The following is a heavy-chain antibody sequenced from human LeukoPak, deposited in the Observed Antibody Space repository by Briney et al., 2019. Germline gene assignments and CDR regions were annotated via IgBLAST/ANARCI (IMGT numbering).Heavy chain of an antibody. J-gene: IGHJ4*02. CDR1: GFTFSSYW. V-gene: IGHV3-7*03. CDR2: IKQDGSEK. Sequence: GGSLRLSCAASGFTFSSYWMSWVRQAPGKGLEWVANIKQDGSEKYYVDSVKGRFTISRDNAKNSLYLQMNSLGAEDTAVYYCAKDPFGGWYGGSFDYWGQGTLVTVSS. D-gene: IGHD6-19*01. CDR3: AKDPFGGWYGGSFDY.